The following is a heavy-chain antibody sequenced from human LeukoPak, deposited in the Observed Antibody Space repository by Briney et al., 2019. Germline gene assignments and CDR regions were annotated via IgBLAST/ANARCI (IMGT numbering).Heavy chain of an antibody. V-gene: IGHV3-21*01. CDR3: ARGGWTPRDISSD. D-gene: IGHD3-3*02. CDR2: ISSSSSYI. Sequence: GGSLRLSCAASGFTFSSFNMTWVRQAPGKGLEWVSSISSSSSYIYYADSVRGRFTISRDNAKNSLYLQLNSLRAEDTAVNYCARGGWTPRDISSDWGQGTLVTVSS. CDR1: GFTFSSFN. J-gene: IGHJ4*02.